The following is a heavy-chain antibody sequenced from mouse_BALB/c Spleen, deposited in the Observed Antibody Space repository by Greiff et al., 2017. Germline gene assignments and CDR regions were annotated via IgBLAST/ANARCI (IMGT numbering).Heavy chain of an antibody. CDR1: GYSFTSYW. J-gene: IGHJ3*01. Sequence: QVQLKQSGPQLVRPGASVKISCKASGYSFTSYWMHWVKQRPGQGLEWIGMIDPSDSETRLNQKFKDKATLTVDKSSSTAYMQLSSPTSEDSAVYYCARGDYKAWFAYWGQGTLVTVSA. V-gene: IGHV1S126*01. D-gene: IGHD2-12*01. CDR2: IDPSDSET. CDR3: ARGDYKAWFAY.